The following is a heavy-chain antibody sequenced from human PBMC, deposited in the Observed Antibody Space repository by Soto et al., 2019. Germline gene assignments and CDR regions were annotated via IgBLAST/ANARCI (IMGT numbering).Heavy chain of an antibody. Sequence: QVQLVQSGAEVKKPGASVKVSCEASGYTFTSYAMHWVRQAPGRRLEWMGWINAGNGNTKYSQKFQGRVTITRDTSASTAYMELSSLGSEDTAVYYCARSIVVVTALDYWGQGTLVTVSS. V-gene: IGHV1-3*01. CDR1: GYTFTSYA. CDR2: INAGNGNT. D-gene: IGHD2-21*02. CDR3: ARSIVVVTALDY. J-gene: IGHJ4*02.